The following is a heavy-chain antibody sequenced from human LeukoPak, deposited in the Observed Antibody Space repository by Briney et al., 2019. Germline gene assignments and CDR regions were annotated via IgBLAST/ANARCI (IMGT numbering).Heavy chain of an antibody. CDR2: ISDRGGST. CDR3: AKDTYYYGSGSYSDY. Sequence: GGSLRLSCAASGLTFSNYAMSWVRQAPGKGLGWVSVISDRGGSTYHADSVKGRFTISRDNSKNTLYLQMNSLRAEDTAVYYCAKDTYYYGSGSYSDYWGQGTLVAVSS. CDR1: GLTFSNYA. J-gene: IGHJ4*02. V-gene: IGHV3-23*01. D-gene: IGHD3-10*01.